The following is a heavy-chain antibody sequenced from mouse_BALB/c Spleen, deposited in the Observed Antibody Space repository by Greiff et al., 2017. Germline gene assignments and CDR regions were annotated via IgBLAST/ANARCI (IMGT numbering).Heavy chain of an antibody. D-gene: IGHD3-2*02. CDR1: GYSITSGYY. CDR3: ARRGWDFDY. CDR2: ISYDGSN. V-gene: IGHV3-6*02. J-gene: IGHJ2*01. Sequence: EVKLMESGPGLVKPSQSLSLTCSVTGYSITSGYYWNWIRQFPGNKLEWMGYISYDGSNNYNPSLKNRISITRDTSKNQFFLKLNSVTTEDTATYYCARRGWDFDYWGQGTTLTVSS.